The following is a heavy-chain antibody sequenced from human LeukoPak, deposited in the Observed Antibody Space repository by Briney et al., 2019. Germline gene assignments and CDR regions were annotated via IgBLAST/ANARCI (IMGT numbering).Heavy chain of an antibody. J-gene: IGHJ4*02. CDR2: ISPSGDIT. CDR1: GFIFSSHG. V-gene: IGHV3-23*01. CDR3: AKDASLMVYTTNFDS. Sequence: PGGSLRLSCAASGFIFSSHGMNWVRQAPGKGLEWVSGISPSGDITYYADSVKGRFSISRDNSKNTLYLQMNSLRAEDTAVYYCAKDASLMVYTTNFDSWGQGTLVTVSS. D-gene: IGHD2-8*01.